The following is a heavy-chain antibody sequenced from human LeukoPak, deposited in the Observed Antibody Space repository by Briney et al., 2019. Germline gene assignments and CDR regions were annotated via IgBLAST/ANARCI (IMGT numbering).Heavy chain of an antibody. V-gene: IGHV4-38-2*02. Sequence: SETLSLTCTVSGYSISSGYYWGWIRQPPGKGLEWIGSIYHSGSTYYNPSLKSRVTISVDTSKNQFSLKLSSVTAADTAVYYCARGRIWGWTKGAFDYWGQGTLVTVSS. CDR3: ARGRIWGWTKGAFDY. D-gene: IGHD3-16*01. CDR1: GYSISSGYY. J-gene: IGHJ4*02. CDR2: IYHSGST.